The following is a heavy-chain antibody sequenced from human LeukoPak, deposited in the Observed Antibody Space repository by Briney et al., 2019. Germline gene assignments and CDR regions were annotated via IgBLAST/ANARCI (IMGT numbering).Heavy chain of an antibody. D-gene: IGHD3-22*01. J-gene: IGHJ5*02. CDR3: ARYLYDSKSFDP. V-gene: IGHV3-7*05. Sequence: GGSLRLSCAASGFTFSTYWMTWVRQAPGKGLEWVANINKDGSEKHYVDSVKGRFIISRDNAKNSLYLQMNSLRAEDTAMYYCARYLYDSKSFDPWDQGTLVTVSS. CDR1: GFTFSTYW. CDR2: INKDGSEK.